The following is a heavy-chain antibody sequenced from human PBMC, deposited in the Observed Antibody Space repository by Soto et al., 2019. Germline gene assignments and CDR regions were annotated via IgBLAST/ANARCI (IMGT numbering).Heavy chain of an antibody. CDR2: IIPIFGTA. CDR3: ATSPVGSIAAAGTVGAFDI. V-gene: IGHV1-69*13. D-gene: IGHD6-13*01. CDR1: GGTFSSYA. Sequence: GASVKVSCKASGGTFSSYAISWVRQAPGQGLEWMGGIIPIFGTANYAQKFQGRVTITANESTSTAYMELSSLRSEDTAVYYCATSPVGSIAAAGTVGAFDIWGQGTMVTVSS. J-gene: IGHJ3*02.